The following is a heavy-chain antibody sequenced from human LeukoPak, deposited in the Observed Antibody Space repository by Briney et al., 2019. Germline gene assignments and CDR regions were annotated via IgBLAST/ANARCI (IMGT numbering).Heavy chain of an antibody. J-gene: IGHJ4*02. CDR1: GGTFSSYA. D-gene: IGHD3-3*01. Sequence: ASVKVSCKASGGTFSSYAISWVRQAPGQGLEWMGGIIPIFGTANYAQKFQGRVTITADESTSTAYMELSSLRSEDTAVYYCARDRGDDFWSGYYGFDWGQGTLVTVSS. CDR2: IIPIFGTA. V-gene: IGHV1-69*13. CDR3: ARDRGDDFWSGYYGFD.